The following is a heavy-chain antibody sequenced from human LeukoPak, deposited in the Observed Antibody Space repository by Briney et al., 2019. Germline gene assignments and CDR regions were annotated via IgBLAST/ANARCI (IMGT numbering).Heavy chain of an antibody. J-gene: IGHJ4*02. V-gene: IGHV3-11*05. D-gene: IGHD1-14*01. CDR3: ARGDRVADQ. CDR1: GFTFTGYY. Sequence: GGSLRLSCAASGFTFTGYYMSWIRQAPGKGLEWVSYISSSSSDTNYADSVKGRFTISRDNAKNSVYLQINRLRTDDTAVYYCARGDRVADQWGQGTLVTVSS. CDR2: ISSSSSDT.